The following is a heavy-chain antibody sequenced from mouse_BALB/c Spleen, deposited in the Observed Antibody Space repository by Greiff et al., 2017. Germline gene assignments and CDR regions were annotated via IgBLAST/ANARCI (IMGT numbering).Heavy chain of an antibody. V-gene: IGHV2-6-5*01. D-gene: IGHD2-1*01. J-gene: IGHJ2*01. CDR3: AKQDYGNYGKAFDY. CDR1: GFSLTDYG. Sequence: QVQLKQSGPGLVAPSQSLSITCTVSGFSLTDYGVSWIRQPPGKGLEWLGVIWGGGSTYYNSALKSRLSISKDNSKSQVFLKMNSLQTDDTAMYYCAKQDYGNYGKAFDYWGQGTTLTVSS. CDR2: IWGGGST.